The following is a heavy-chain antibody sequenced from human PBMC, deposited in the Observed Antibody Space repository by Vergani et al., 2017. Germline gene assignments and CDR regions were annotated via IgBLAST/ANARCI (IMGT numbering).Heavy chain of an antibody. J-gene: IGHJ4*02. CDR2: VYYSGST. D-gene: IGHD3-22*01. CDR1: GGSISSSSYY. Sequence: QLQLQESGPGLVKPSETLSLTCTVSGGSISSSSYYWGWIRQPPGKGLEWIGSVYYSGSTYYNPSLKSRVTISVDTSKNQFSLKLRSVTAADTAVDYCARRMNYYDSSGYYGYWGQGTLVTVSS. CDR3: ARRMNYYDSSGYYGY. V-gene: IGHV4-39*01.